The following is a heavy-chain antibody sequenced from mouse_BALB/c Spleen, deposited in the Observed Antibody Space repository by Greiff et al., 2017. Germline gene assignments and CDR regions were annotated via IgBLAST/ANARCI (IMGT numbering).Heavy chain of an antibody. J-gene: IGHJ2*01. D-gene: IGHD1-1*01. Sequence: QVQLQQSGAELVKPGASVKMSCKASGYTFTSYWMHWVKQRPGQGLEWIGVIDPSDSYTSYNQKFKGKATLTVDTSSSTAYMQLSSLTSEDSAVYYCTRIYYYGSSYYFNYWGQGTTLTVSS. V-gene: IGHV1S127*01. CDR3: TRIYYYGSSYYFNY. CDR1: GYTFTSYW. CDR2: IDPSDSYT.